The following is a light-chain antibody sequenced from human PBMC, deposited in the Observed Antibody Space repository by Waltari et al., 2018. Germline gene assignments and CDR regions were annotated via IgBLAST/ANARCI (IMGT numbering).Light chain of an antibody. CDR1: SSDVGTYNF. J-gene: IGLJ3*02. V-gene: IGLV2-23*01. Sequence: QSALTQPASVSGSPGQSITISCTGTSSDVGTYNFSPRYQQNPGKAPKLMIYEGNKRPSGVSNRFSGSKAGNTASLTISGLQAEDEADYYCYSYAGSGTWVFGGGTKLTVL. CDR2: EGN. CDR3: YSYAGSGTWV.